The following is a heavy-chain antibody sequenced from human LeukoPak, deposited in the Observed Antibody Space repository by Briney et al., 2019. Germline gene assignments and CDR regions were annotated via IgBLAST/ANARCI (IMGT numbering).Heavy chain of an antibody. CDR3: ARDRDSSGLGWFDP. CDR2: IYYSGST. D-gene: IGHD6-25*01. Sequence: PSETLSLTCTVSGGSISSSSYYWGWIRQPPGKVLEWIGSIYYSGSTYYNPSLKSRVTISVDTSKNQFSLKLSSVTAADTAVYYCARDRDSSGLGWFDPWGQGTLVTVSS. V-gene: IGHV4-39*07. CDR1: GGSISSSSYY. J-gene: IGHJ5*02.